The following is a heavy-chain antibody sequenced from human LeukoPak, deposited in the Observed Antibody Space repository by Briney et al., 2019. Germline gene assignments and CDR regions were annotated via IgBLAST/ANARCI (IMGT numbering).Heavy chain of an antibody. CDR1: GFTFSSYG. CDR2: IWYDGSTK. Sequence: PGGSLRLSCAASGFTFSSYGMHWFRQAPGKGLEWVAVIWYDGSTKYYADSVKGRFTISRDNSKNTLYLQMDSLRAEDTAVYYCARYNTGSVDYWGQGTLVTVSS. V-gene: IGHV3-33*01. CDR3: ARYNTGSVDY. J-gene: IGHJ4*02. D-gene: IGHD2-8*02.